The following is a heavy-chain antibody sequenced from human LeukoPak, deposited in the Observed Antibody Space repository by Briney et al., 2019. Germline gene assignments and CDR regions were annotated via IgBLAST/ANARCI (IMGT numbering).Heavy chain of an antibody. J-gene: IGHJ4*02. CDR1: GFTLSSYW. D-gene: IGHD6-19*01. Sequence: PGGSLRLSCVASGFTLSSYWMHWVRQAPGKGLLWVSPINADGKDTPYVDSVKGRFSISRDNAKNTLYLQMNSLRAEDTAVYYCARGSSSGWPDYFDYWGQGVLVTVSS. CDR2: INADGKDT. V-gene: IGHV3-74*01. CDR3: ARGSSSGWPDYFDY.